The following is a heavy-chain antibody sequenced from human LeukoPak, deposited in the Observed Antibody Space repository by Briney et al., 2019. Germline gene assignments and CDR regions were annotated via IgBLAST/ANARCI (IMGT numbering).Heavy chain of an antibody. V-gene: IGHV1-2*02. Sequence: ASVKVSCKASGYTFTGYYMHWVRQAPGQGLEWMGWINPNSGGINYAQKLQGRVTMTTDTSTSTAYMELRSLRSDDTAVYYCARGFCGGGACYSPGEWGQGTLVTVSS. J-gene: IGHJ4*02. CDR3: ARGFCGGGACYSPGE. CDR1: GYTFTGYY. D-gene: IGHD2-15*01. CDR2: INPNSGGI.